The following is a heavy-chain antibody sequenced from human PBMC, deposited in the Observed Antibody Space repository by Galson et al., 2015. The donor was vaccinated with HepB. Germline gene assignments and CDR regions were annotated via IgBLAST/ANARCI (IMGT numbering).Heavy chain of an antibody. CDR1: GYSFTSYW. CDR2: IYPGDSDT. J-gene: IGHJ6*03. V-gene: IGHV5-51*03. Sequence: QSGAEMKKPGESLKISCKGSGYSFTSYWIGWVRQMPGKGLEWMGIIYPGDSDTRYSPSFQGQVTISADKSISTAYLQWSSLKASDTAMYYCARLRGSSWPKGYYYYYMDVWGKGTTVTVSS. D-gene: IGHD6-13*01. CDR3: ARLRGSSWPKGYYYYYMDV.